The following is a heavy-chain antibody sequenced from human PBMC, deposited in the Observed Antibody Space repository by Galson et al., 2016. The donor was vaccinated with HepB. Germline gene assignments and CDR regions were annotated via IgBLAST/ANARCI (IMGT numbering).Heavy chain of an antibody. CDR2: INTDGSST. Sequence: SLRLSCAASGFTFSSYWMHWVRQAPGKGLVWVSRINTDGSSTDYADSVKGRFTISRDNAKNTLYLQMNSLRAEDTAVYYCARGGGGICSSTSCSGYYYHGMDVWGQGTTVTVSS. D-gene: IGHD2-2*01. J-gene: IGHJ6*02. CDR3: ARGGGGICSSTSCSGYYYHGMDV. V-gene: IGHV3-74*01. CDR1: GFTFSSYW.